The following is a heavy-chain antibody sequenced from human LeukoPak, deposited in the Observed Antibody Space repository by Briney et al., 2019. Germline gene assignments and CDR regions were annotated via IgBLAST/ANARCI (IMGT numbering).Heavy chain of an antibody. D-gene: IGHD3-22*01. CDR3: ARVGRDSSGYYSL. J-gene: IGHJ4*02. CDR2: IYPGDSDT. Sequence: GESLKISCKGSGYSFTTYWIGWVRQMPGKGLEWMGIIYPGDSDTRYSPSFQGQVTISADKSISTAYLQWSGLKASDTAMYYCARVGRDSSGYYSLWGQGTLVTVSS. CDR1: GYSFTTYW. V-gene: IGHV5-51*01.